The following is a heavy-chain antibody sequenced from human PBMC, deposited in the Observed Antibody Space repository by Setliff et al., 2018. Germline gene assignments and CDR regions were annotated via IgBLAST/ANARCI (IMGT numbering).Heavy chain of an antibody. V-gene: IGHV4-39*07. CDR2: IYYSGST. J-gene: IGHJ6*02. CDR3: ARVLAAAGYYYYGMDV. CDR1: GGSISSSSYY. Sequence: SETLSLTCTVSGGSISSSSYYWGWIRQPPGKGLEWIGSIYYSGSTYYNPSLKSRVTISVDTSKNQFSLKLSSVTAADTAVYYCARVLAAAGYYYYGMDVWGQGILVTVSS. D-gene: IGHD6-13*01.